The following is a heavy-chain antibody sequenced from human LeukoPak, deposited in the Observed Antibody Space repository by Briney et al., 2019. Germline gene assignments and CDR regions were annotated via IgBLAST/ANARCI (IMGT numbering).Heavy chain of an antibody. CDR1: GGSIASTNY. CDR2: VNLQGST. CDR3: ARGGGPYPPFAY. J-gene: IGHJ4*02. Sequence: SETLSLTCGVSGGSIASTNYWTWVRQPPGKGLEWIGEVNLQGSTNYNPSLMGRVAISVDMSENHISLQLTSVTAADTAVYYCARGGGPYPPFAYSGQETLATVS. V-gene: IGHV4-4*02.